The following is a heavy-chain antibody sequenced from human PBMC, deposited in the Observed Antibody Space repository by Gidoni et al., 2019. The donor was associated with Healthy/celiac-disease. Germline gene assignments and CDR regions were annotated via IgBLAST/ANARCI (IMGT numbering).Heavy chain of an antibody. J-gene: IGHJ4*02. CDR2: IYYSGST. V-gene: IGHV4-59*01. CDR1: GGSISSYY. Sequence: QVQLQESGPGLVKPSETLSLTCTVSGGSISSYYWSWIRQPPGKGLEWIWYIYYSGSTKSNPSLKSRVNISVDTSKNQFSLKLSFVTAADTAVYYCARDKGGGSLNGNFDYWGQGTRSPSPQ. CDR3: ARDKGGGSLNGNFDY. D-gene: IGHD2-15*01.